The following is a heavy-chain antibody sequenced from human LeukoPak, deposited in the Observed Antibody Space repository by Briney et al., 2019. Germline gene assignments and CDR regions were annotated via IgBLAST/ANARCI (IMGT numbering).Heavy chain of an antibody. J-gene: IGHJ4*02. Sequence: SETLSLTCAVYGGSFSGYYWSWIRQPPGKGLEWIGEINHSGSTNYNPSLKSRVTISVDTSKNQFSLKLSSVTAADTAVYYCARGGPATYYYDSSGYYPQNWGQGPLVTVSS. D-gene: IGHD3-22*01. CDR2: INHSGST. V-gene: IGHV4-34*01. CDR3: ARGGPATYYYDSSGYYPQN. CDR1: GGSFSGYY.